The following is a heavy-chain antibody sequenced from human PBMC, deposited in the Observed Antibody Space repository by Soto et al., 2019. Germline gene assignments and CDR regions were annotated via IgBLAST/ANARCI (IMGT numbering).Heavy chain of an antibody. D-gene: IGHD6-19*01. CDR1: GFTFISYS. Sequence: EVQLVESGGGLVKPGGSLRLSCAASGFTFISYSMNWVRHAPGKGLEWVSSISSSSSYIYYAYSVKGRFTIFRDNAKNSLYMQMNSLRAEDTAVYYCAREGVAGSFDYWGQGPLGTVSS. CDR3: AREGVAGSFDY. CDR2: ISSSSSYI. V-gene: IGHV3-21*01. J-gene: IGHJ4*02.